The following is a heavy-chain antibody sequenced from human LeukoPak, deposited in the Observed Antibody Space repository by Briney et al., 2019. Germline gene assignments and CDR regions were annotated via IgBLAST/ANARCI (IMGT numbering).Heavy chain of an antibody. J-gene: IGHJ4*02. CDR3: AREVGMTDY. CDR2: IYSGGST. Sequence: GGSLRLSCAASGFTFSSYAMSWVRQAPGKGLEWVSVIYSGGSTYYADSVKGRFTISRDNSKNTLYLQMSSLRAEDTAVYYCAREVGMTDYWGQGTLVTVSS. CDR1: GFTFSSYA. V-gene: IGHV3-23*03.